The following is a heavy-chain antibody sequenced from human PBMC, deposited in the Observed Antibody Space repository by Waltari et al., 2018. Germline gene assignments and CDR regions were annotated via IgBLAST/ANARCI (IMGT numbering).Heavy chain of an antibody. Sequence: EVQLVESGGGLVQPGRSLRLSCAASGFTFDDYAMHWVRQAPGKGLEWVSGISWNSGSIGYADSVKGRFTISRDNAKNSLYLQMNSLRAEDTALYYCAKDKAWNYDYYYGMDVWGQGTTVTVSS. V-gene: IGHV3-9*01. J-gene: IGHJ6*02. D-gene: IGHD1-1*01. CDR1: GFTFDDYA. CDR2: ISWNSGSI. CDR3: AKDKAWNYDYYYGMDV.